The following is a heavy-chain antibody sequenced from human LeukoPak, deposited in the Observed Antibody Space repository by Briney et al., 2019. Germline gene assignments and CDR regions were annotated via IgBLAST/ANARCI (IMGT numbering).Heavy chain of an antibody. D-gene: IGHD6-25*01. J-gene: IGHJ4*02. CDR3: ARDPLSGLDF. CDR2: IYQSGST. Sequence: SETLSLTCTVTNYSISRGHYWGWIRQPPGQGLEWIGNIYQSGSTSSSPSLKGPVTISVDTSKNQFSLILSSLTAADTAVYFCARDPLSGLDFWGQGTPVTVSS. CDR1: NYSISRGHY. V-gene: IGHV4-38-2*02.